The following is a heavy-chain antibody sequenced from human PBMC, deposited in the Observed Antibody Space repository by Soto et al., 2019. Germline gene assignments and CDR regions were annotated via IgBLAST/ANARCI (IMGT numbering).Heavy chain of an antibody. J-gene: IGHJ5*02. V-gene: IGHV4-30-2*05. Sequence: SETLSLTCAVSGGSISSGDYSWSWIRQPPGKGLEWIGYIYLIGSTYYSPSLKSRVTISVDTSKNQFSLKLSSVTAADTAVYYCARGGDIVLVPAAMMDPLGNWFDPWGQGTLVTVSS. CDR1: GGSISSGDYS. CDR3: ARGGDIVLVPAAMMDPLGNWFDP. D-gene: IGHD2-2*01. CDR2: IYLIGST.